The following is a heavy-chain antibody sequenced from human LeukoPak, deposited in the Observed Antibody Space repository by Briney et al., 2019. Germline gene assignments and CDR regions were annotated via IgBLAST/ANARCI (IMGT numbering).Heavy chain of an antibody. Sequence: SVKVPCKASGGTFSSYAISWVRQAPGQGLEWMGGIIPIFGTANYAQKFQGRVTITADESTSTAYMELSSLRSEDTAVYYCARATYYDILTGYYPYYYYGMDVWGKGTTVTVSS. V-gene: IGHV1-69*13. D-gene: IGHD3-9*01. J-gene: IGHJ6*04. CDR2: IIPIFGTA. CDR3: ARATYYDILTGYYPYYYYGMDV. CDR1: GGTFSSYA.